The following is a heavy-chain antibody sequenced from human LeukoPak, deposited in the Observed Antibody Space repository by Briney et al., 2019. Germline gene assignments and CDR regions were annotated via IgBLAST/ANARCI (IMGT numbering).Heavy chain of an antibody. CDR3: ARLIGESGFFY. CDR2: IYYSGST. Sequence: SETLSLTCTVSGGSISSSSYYWGWIRQPPGKGLEWIGSIYYSGSTYYNPSLKRRVTISVDTSKNQFSLKLSSVTAADTAVYYCARLIGESGFFYWGQGTLVTVSS. V-gene: IGHV4-39*01. D-gene: IGHD5-12*01. CDR1: GGSISSSSYY. J-gene: IGHJ4*02.